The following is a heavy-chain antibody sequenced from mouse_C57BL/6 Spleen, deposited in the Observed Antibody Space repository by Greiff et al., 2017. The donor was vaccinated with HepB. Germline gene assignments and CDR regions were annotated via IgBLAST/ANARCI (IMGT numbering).Heavy chain of an antibody. J-gene: IGHJ1*03. CDR2: INPNYGTT. CDR3: ASYGSSPYWYFDV. Sequence: VQLQQSGPELVKPGASVKISCKASGYSFTDYNMNWVKQSNGKSLEWIGVINPNYGTTSYNQKFKGKATLTVDQSSSTAYMQLNSLTSEDSAVYYWASYGSSPYWYFDVWGTGTTVTVSS. D-gene: IGHD1-1*01. CDR1: GYSFTDYN. V-gene: IGHV1-39*01.